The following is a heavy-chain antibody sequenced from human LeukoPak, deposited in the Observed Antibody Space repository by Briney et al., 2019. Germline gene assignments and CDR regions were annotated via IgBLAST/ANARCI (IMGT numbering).Heavy chain of an antibody. CDR2: IIPIFGTA. J-gene: IGHJ5*02. V-gene: IGHV1-69*05. CDR1: GGTFSSYA. CDR3: ARLIGYSSGWTHNWFDP. D-gene: IGHD6-19*01. Sequence: ASEKVSCKASGGTFSSYAISWVRQAPGQGLEWMGGIIPIFGTANYAQKFQGRVTITTDESTSTAYMELSSLRSEDTAVYYCARLIGYSSGWTHNWFDPWGQGTLVTVSS.